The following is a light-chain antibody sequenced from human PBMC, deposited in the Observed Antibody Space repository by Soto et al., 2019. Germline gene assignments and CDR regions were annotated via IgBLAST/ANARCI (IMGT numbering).Light chain of an antibody. CDR3: CSYAGNYTPFV. CDR1: SSDVGGYNY. J-gene: IGLJ1*01. V-gene: IGLV2-11*01. Sequence: QSALTQPRSVSGSPGQSVTISCTGTSSDVGGYNYVSWYQQHPDKAPKLEIYDVSKRPSGVPDRFSGSKSGNTASLTISGLQAEDEADYYCCSYAGNYTPFVFGTGTKLTVL. CDR2: DVS.